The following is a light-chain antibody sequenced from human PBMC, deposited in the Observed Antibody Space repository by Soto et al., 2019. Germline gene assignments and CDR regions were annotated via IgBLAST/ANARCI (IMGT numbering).Light chain of an antibody. CDR3: ASWDDRLHGWV. V-gene: IGLV1-44*01. J-gene: IGLJ3*02. CDR1: SSDIGSDT. CDR2: SYN. Sequence: QPVLTQPPSASGTPGQRVTISCSRSSSDIGSDTINWYQQFPGAAPKSLISSYNKRPSGVPDRFSGSRSGTSASLAISGLQPEDEADYYCASWDDRLHGWVFGGGTKVTVL.